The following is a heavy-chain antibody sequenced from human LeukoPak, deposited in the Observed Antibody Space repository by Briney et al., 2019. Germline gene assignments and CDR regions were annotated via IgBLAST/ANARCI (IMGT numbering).Heavy chain of an antibody. J-gene: IGHJ4*02. CDR3: AREFYDTTLDY. CDR1: GGSISSYY. D-gene: IGHD4-4*01. CDR2: IYYSGST. V-gene: IGHV4-59*01. Sequence: SEALSLTCTVSGGSISSYYWSWIRQTPGKGLEWIGYIYYSGSTNYNPSLKSRVTISVDTSKNQFSLKLSSVTAADTAVYYCAREFYDTTLDYWGQGTLVTVSS.